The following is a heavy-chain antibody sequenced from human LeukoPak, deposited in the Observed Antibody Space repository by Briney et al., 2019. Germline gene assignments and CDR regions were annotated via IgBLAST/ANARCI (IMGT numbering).Heavy chain of an antibody. D-gene: IGHD2-21*01. Sequence: SVKVSCKASGGTFSSYAISWVRQAPGQGLEWMGGIIPILGTANYARKFQGRVTITTDESTSTAYMELSSLRSEDTAVYYCATAYCGGDCDRYYYYYMDVWGKGTTVTVSS. J-gene: IGHJ6*03. CDR2: IIPILGTA. CDR3: ATAYCGGDCDRYYYYYMDV. V-gene: IGHV1-69*05. CDR1: GGTFSSYA.